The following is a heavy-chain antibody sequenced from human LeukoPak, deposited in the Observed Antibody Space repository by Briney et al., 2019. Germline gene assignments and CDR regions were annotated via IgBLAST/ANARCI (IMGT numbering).Heavy chain of an antibody. J-gene: IGHJ4*02. CDR1: GGSINNYY. CDR2: IHFSGSS. CDR3: ASRSAVTFSGFDY. D-gene: IGHD3-10*01. Sequence: SERLSLTCTVSGGSINNYYWNWTRQPPGKGLEWIGYIHFSGSSRYNPSLKSQVTMSLDTSKNELSLNLSSATAADTAVYYCASRSAVTFSGFDYGGRETVDTVSS. V-gene: IGHV4-59*08.